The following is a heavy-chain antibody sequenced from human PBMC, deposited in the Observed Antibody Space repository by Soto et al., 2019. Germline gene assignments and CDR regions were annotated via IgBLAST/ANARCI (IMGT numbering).Heavy chain of an antibody. CDR2: ISAYNGNT. J-gene: IGHJ4*02. D-gene: IGHD2-15*01. Sequence: QVQLVQSGAEVKKPGASVKVSCKASGYTFTSYGISWVRQAPGQGLEWMGWISAYNGNTNYAQKLQGRVTMTTDTTTSTAYMELRSLRSDDTAVYYCARDRGLGNCSGGSCYPDFDSWGQGTLVTVSS. CDR3: ARDRGLGNCSGGSCYPDFDS. CDR1: GYTFTSYG. V-gene: IGHV1-18*01.